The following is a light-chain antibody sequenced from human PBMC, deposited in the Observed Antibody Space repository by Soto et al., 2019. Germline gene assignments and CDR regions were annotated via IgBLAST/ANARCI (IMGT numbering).Light chain of an antibody. CDR3: QHYNSYSEA. CDR2: KAS. J-gene: IGKJ1*01. Sequence: DIQMTQSPSTLSGSVGDRVTITCRASQTISSWLAWYQQKPGKATKLLIYKASTLKSGVPLRFSGSGSGTEFTRTISSLQPDDFATYYCQHYNSYSEAFGQGTKVELK. CDR1: QTISSW. V-gene: IGKV1-5*03.